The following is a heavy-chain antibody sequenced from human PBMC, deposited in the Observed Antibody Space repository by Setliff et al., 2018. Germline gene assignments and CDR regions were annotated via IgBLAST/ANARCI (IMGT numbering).Heavy chain of an antibody. J-gene: IGHJ6*03. V-gene: IGHV4-31*03. Sequence: LSLTCTVSGGSISSGGYYWSWIRQHPGKGLEWIGYIYYSGSTYYNPSLKSRVTISVDTSKNQFSLKLSSVTAADTAVYYCAREAGYYDSSGRVGVPYYYYMDVWGKGTTVTVSS. CDR2: IYYSGST. CDR1: GGSISSGGYY. D-gene: IGHD3-22*01. CDR3: AREAGYYDSSGRVGVPYYYYMDV.